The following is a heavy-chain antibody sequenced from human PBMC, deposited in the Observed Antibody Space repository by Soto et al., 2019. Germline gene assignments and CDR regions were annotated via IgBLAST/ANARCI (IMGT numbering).Heavy chain of an antibody. CDR3: ARAQSGSYSKNYYYYYGMDV. D-gene: IGHD1-26*01. J-gene: IGHJ6*02. Sequence: SETLSLTCAVSGGSISSGGYSWSWIRQPPGKGLEWIGYIYHSGSTNYNPSLKSRITISVDTSKNQFSLNLSSVTAAGTAVYYCARAQSGSYSKNYYYYYGMDVWGQGTTVTVSS. CDR1: GGSISSGGYS. V-gene: IGHV4-30-2*02. CDR2: IYHSGST.